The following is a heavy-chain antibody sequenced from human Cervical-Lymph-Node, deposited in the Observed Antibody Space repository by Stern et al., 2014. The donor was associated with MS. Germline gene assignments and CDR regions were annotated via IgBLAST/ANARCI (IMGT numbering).Heavy chain of an antibody. J-gene: IGHJ4*02. V-gene: IGHV3-74*02. CDR1: GFNFRTYW. CDR3: ASAYRAS. D-gene: IGHD1-1*01. CDR2: INGDGTVS. Sequence: EVQLVESGGGIVQPGGSLMISCVASGFNFRTYWMHWVRQGPGKGLEWVSRINGDGTVSTHADSVRGRFTSSRNNANNTMSLQLDNLRVEDTAIYYCASAYRASWGQGTLVTFST.